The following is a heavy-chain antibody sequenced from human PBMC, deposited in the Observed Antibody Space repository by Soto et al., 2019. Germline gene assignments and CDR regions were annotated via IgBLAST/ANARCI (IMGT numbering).Heavy chain of an antibody. Sequence: PWETLSLTCTVSSDSISNYYCSWFRQPPGKGLEWIGYMHYNGYTSYNPSLRSRVTISVDTSKNQFSLKLTSVTVADTALYYCARLGGSYAVPHFDYWGQGTLVTVSS. CDR2: MHYNGYT. J-gene: IGHJ4*02. V-gene: IGHV4-59*08. D-gene: IGHD1-26*01. CDR1: SDSISNYY. CDR3: ARLGGSYAVPHFDY.